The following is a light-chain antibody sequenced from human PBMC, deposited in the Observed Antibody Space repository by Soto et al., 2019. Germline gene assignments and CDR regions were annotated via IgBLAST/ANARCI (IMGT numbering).Light chain of an antibody. J-gene: IGKJ5*01. V-gene: IGKV1-33*01. CDR2: DAS. CDR3: QQFKNYQGT. Sequence: DIQMTQSPSSLSASVGDRVTITCQASQDISNYLNWYQQKPGKAPKLLIYDASNLETGVPSRFSGSGSGTDFTFTISSLQPEDIATYYCQQFKNYQGTFGQGTRREIK. CDR1: QDISNY.